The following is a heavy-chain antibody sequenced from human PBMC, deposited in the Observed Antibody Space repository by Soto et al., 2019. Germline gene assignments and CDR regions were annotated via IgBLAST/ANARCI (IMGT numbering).Heavy chain of an antibody. CDR2: IIPIFGTA. CDR3: ASRLGDIVVVPAARGKGIGYYYYYYGMDV. J-gene: IGHJ6*02. V-gene: IGHV1-69*13. D-gene: IGHD2-2*01. CDR1: GGTFRSYA. Sequence: ASVKVSCKASGGTFRSYAISWVRQAPGQGLEWMGGIIPIFGTANYAQKFQGRVTITADESTSTAYMELSSLRSEDTAVYYCASRLGDIVVVPAARGKGIGYYYYYYGMDVWGQGTTVTVSS.